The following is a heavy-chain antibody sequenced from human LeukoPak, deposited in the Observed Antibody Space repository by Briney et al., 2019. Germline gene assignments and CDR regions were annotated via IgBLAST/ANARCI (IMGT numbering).Heavy chain of an antibody. D-gene: IGHD2-8*01. CDR2: ISGSGGST. V-gene: IGHV3-23*01. J-gene: IGHJ4*02. CDR1: GFTFSSYA. Sequence: PGGSLRLSCAASGFTFSSYAMSWVRQAPGKGLEWVSAISGSGGSTYYADSVKGRFTISRDNSKNTLYLQMNSLRAEDTAVYYCAKEFLVVLEPNWYHPVPLDYWGQGTLVTVSS. CDR3: AKEFLVVLEPNWYHPVPLDY.